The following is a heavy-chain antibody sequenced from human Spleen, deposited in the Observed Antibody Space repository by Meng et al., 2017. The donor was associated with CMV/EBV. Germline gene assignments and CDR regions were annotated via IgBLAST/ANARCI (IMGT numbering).Heavy chain of an antibody. CDR2: IYDSAST. Sequence: GSLRLSCNVSGGSISSSSYYWGWIRQSPGKGLEWIGSIYDSASTYYNPSLKSRVTISVDTSKNQFSLKLSSVTAADTAVYYCARVPEYCSSSSCQGWGQGTLVTVSS. CDR1: GGSISSSSYY. D-gene: IGHD2-2*01. J-gene: IGHJ4*02. CDR3: ARVPEYCSSSSCQG. V-gene: IGHV4-39*07.